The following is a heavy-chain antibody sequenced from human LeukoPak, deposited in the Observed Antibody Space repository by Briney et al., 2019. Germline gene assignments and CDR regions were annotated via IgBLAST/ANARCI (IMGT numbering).Heavy chain of an antibody. J-gene: IGHJ5*02. V-gene: IGHV4-34*01. CDR3: ARLHASRAEEFDP. CDR2: INHSGST. Sequence: SETLSLTCAVYGGSFSGYYWSWIRQPPGKGLEWIGEINHSGSTNYNPSLKSRVTISVDTSKNQFSLTLTSVTAADTAVYYCARLHASRAEEFDPWGQGTLVTVSS. CDR1: GGSFSGYY. D-gene: IGHD3-16*01.